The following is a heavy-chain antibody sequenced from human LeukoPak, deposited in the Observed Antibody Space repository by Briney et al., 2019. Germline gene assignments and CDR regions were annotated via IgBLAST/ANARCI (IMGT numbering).Heavy chain of an antibody. V-gene: IGHV4-39*01. Sequence: PSETLSLTCTVSGGSISSSNAHWGWIPPPPGKELEWIGSIYYSKNTYYNPSLKSRVTISADTSKNQFSLTLGSVSATDTAVYYCVSPRGFSYGYFDYWGQGTLVTVSS. CDR1: GGSISSSNAH. J-gene: IGHJ4*02. CDR3: VSPRGFSYGYFDY. CDR2: IYYSKNT. D-gene: IGHD5-18*01.